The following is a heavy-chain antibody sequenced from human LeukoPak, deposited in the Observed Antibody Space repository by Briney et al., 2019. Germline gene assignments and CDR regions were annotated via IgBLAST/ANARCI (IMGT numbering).Heavy chain of an antibody. CDR2: ISASSGAI. Sequence: PGGSLRLSCAASGFTFNNHAMNWVRQAPVKGLEWVSYISASSGAIYYADSVKGRFTISRDNARNSMFLQMNSLRAEDTAVYFCASDRSYGSNYYRHFDYWGQGTLVTVSS. CDR1: GFTFNNHA. J-gene: IGHJ4*02. CDR3: ASDRSYGSNYYRHFDY. V-gene: IGHV3-48*01. D-gene: IGHD1-26*01.